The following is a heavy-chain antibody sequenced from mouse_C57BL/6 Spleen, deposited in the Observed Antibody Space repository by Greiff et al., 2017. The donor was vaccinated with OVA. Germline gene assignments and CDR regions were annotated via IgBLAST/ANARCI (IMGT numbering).Heavy chain of an antibody. Sequence: EVMLVESGGGLVQPGGSLSLSCAASGFTFTDYYMSWVRQPPGKALEWLGFIRHKANGSTTEYSASVKGRLTISRANSQSILYLQMDALRAEDSASYYCARSRAYYFDYWGQGTTLTVSS. CDR2: IRHKANGSTT. D-gene: IGHD3-3*01. CDR1: GFTFTDYY. CDR3: ARSRAYYFDY. V-gene: IGHV7-3*01. J-gene: IGHJ2*01.